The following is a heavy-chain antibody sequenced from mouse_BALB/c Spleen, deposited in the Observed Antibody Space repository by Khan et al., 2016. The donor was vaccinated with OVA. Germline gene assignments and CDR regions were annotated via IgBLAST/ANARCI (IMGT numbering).Heavy chain of an antibody. D-gene: IGHD1-1*02. V-gene: IGHV12-3*02. CDR1: GFPITSGYY. J-gene: IGHJ1*01. CDR2: ITHSGET. Sequence: VQLVESGPGLVKPSQSLFLACSITGFPITSGYYWIWIRQSPGKPLEWMGYITHSGETFYNPSLQSPISITRETSKNQFFLQLNSVTTEDTAMYYCAGDIYGYWYFDVWGAGTTVTVSS. CDR3: AGDIYGYWYFDV.